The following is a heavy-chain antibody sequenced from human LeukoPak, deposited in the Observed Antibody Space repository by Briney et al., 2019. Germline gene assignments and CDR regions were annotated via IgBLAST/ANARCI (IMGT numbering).Heavy chain of an antibody. D-gene: IGHD5-24*01. V-gene: IGHV4-59*01. CDR2: IYYSGST. CDR3: ARLGDGYNSDYFDY. Sequence: YPSETLSFTCTVSGGSISSYYWSWIRQPPGKGLEWIGYIYYSGSTNYNPSLKSRVTISVDTSKNQFSLKLSSVTAADTAVYYCARLGDGYNSDYFDYWGQGTLVTVSS. CDR1: GGSISSYY. J-gene: IGHJ4*02.